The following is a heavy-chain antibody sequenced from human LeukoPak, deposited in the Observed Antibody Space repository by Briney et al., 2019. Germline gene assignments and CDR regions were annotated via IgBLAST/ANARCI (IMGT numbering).Heavy chain of an antibody. CDR3: ANISLDYMDV. Sequence: GGSLRLSCAASGFTFSSYGMSWVRQAPGKGLEWVSAISGSGGSTYYADSVKGRFTISRDNSKSTLYLQMNSLRAEDTAVYYCANISLDYMDVWGKGTTVTISS. CDR2: ISGSGGST. V-gene: IGHV3-23*01. CDR1: GFTFSSYG. J-gene: IGHJ6*03.